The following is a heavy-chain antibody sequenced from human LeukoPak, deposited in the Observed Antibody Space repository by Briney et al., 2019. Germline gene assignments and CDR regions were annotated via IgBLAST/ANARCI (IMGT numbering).Heavy chain of an antibody. CDR1: GYTFTGYY. CDR3: ARGPHSSGWYYYYGMDV. V-gene: IGHV1-18*04. Sequence: ASVKVSCKASGYTFTGYYMHWVRQAPGQGLEGMGGISAYNGNTNYAQKLQGRVTMTSDTSTSTAYMELRSLRSDDTAVYYCARGPHSSGWYYYYGMDVWGQGTKVNVSS. D-gene: IGHD6-19*01. J-gene: IGHJ6*02. CDR2: ISAYNGNT.